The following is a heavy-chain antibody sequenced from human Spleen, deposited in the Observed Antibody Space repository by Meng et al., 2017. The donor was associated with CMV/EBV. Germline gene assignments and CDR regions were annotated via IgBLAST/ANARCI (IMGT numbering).Heavy chain of an antibody. J-gene: IGHJ6*02. V-gene: IGHV3-30*14. CDR3: ARNGGGMDV. Sequence: GESLKISCAASGFSFSSYAMHWVRQAPGKGLEWVAISHDGSNKFYAASVKGRFTISRDNAKNSLYLQMNSLRAGDTAVYYCARNGGGMDVWGQGTTVTVSS. CDR1: GFSFSSYA. CDR2: SHDGSNK. D-gene: IGHD3-10*01.